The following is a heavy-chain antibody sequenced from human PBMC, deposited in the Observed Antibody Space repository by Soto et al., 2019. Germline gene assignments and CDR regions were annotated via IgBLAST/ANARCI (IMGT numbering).Heavy chain of an antibody. D-gene: IGHD3-16*02. CDR2: ISWNSGSI. CDR3: AKGPPNDYIWGSYRQEGNDDY. Sequence: GGSLRLSCAASGFTFDDYAMHWVRQAPGKGLEWVSGISWNSGSIGYADSVKGRFTISRDNAKNSLYLQMNSLRAEDTALYYCAKGPPNDYIWGSYRQEGNDDYWGQGTLVTVSS. CDR1: GFTFDDYA. J-gene: IGHJ4*02. V-gene: IGHV3-9*01.